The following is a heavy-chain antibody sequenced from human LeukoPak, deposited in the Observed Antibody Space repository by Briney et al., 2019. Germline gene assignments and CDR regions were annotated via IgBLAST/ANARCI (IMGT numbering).Heavy chain of an antibody. CDR1: GFTFSSYW. V-gene: IGHV3-7*01. CDR3: ARDNPYSYDFWSGYSNWFDP. CDR2: IKQDGSEK. J-gene: IGHJ5*02. D-gene: IGHD3-3*01. Sequence: GGSLRLSCAASGFTFSSYWMSWVRQAPGKGLEWVANIKQDGSEKYNVDSVKGRFTISRDNAKNSLYLQMNCLRAEDTAVYYCARDNPYSYDFWSGYSNWFDPWGQGTLVTVSS.